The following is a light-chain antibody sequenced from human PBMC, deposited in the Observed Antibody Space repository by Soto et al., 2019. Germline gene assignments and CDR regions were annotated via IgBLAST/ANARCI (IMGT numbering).Light chain of an antibody. CDR1: QSVSSSY. J-gene: IGKJ1*01. V-gene: IGKV3-20*01. Sequence: EIVLTQSPGTLSLSPGERATLSCRASQSVSSSYLAWYQKKPGQAPRLLIYGVSSRATGIPDRFSGSGSGTDFNLTISRLETEDFVVYYCQQYGSSPQTFGQGTKVDIK. CDR3: QQYGSSPQT. CDR2: GVS.